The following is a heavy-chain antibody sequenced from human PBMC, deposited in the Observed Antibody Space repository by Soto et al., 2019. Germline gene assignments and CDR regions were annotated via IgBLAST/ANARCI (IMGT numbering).Heavy chain of an antibody. Sequence: EVQLLESGGGLVQPGGSLRLSCAASGFTFNNYAMSWVRQASGKGLEWVSAISGIVGSTYYADSVKGRFTISRDNSKNTLYLQMNSLRDEDTAVYYCAKELGDLRITIFGVVKGLEYFDYWGQGTLVTVSS. CDR2: ISGIVGST. CDR1: GFTFNNYA. J-gene: IGHJ4*02. CDR3: AKELGDLRITIFGVVKGLEYFDY. V-gene: IGHV3-23*01. D-gene: IGHD3-3*01.